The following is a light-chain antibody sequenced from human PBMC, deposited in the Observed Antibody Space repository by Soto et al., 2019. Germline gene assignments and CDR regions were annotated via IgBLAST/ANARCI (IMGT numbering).Light chain of an antibody. CDR2: EVT. CDR1: TGDIGYYNY. V-gene: IGLV2-14*01. CDR3: SSYTTNSTLV. J-gene: IGLJ2*01. Sequence: QSALTQPASVSGSPGQSITISCTGTTGDIGYYNYDSWYQQHPGKAPKLIIYEVTNRPSGVSSRFSGSKSGNTASLSIPGLQAEDEADYFCSSYTTNSTLVFGAGTKLTVL.